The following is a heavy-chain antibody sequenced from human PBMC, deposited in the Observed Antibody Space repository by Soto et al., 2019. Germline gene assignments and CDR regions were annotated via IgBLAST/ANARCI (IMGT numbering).Heavy chain of an antibody. CDR3: ARLPYDTTGYYAF. Sequence: ASVKVSCKAAGYTFTTYYMHWVRQAPGQGLEWMGVIDPTHGSTTYAQKFQGRVTMTSDTSTNTVYMELSSLKSEDTAVYYCARLPYDTTGYYAFWGQGTLVTVSS. V-gene: IGHV1-46*01. CDR1: GYTFTTYY. J-gene: IGHJ1*01. CDR2: IDPTHGST. D-gene: IGHD3-22*01.